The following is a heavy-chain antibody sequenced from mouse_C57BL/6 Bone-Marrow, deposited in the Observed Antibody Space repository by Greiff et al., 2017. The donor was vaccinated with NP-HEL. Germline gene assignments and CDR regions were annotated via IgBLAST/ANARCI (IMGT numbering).Heavy chain of an antibody. Sequence: EVMLVESGEGLVKPGGSLKLSCAASGFTFSSYAMSWVRQTPEKRLEWVAYISSGGDYIYYADTVKGRFTISRDNARNTLYLQMSSLKSEDTAMYYCTRDRSYPDYFDYWGQGTTLTVSS. J-gene: IGHJ2*01. D-gene: IGHD2-12*01. CDR3: TRDRSYPDYFDY. CDR1: GFTFSSYA. V-gene: IGHV5-9-1*02. CDR2: ISSGGDYI.